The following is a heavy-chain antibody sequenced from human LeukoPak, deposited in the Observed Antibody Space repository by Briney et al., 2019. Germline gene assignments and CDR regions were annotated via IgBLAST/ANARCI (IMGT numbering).Heavy chain of an antibody. D-gene: IGHD2-2*01. CDR3: ARLEGYCSSTSCRKAWFDP. CDR1: GFTFSSYS. CDR2: ISSSSSTI. V-gene: IGHV3-48*01. J-gene: IGHJ5*02. Sequence: GGSLRLSCAASGFTFSSYSMNWVRQAPGKGLEWVSYISSSSSTIYYADSVKGRFTISRDNAKNSLYLQMNSLRAEDTAVYYCARLEGYCSSTSCRKAWFDPWGQGTLVTVSS.